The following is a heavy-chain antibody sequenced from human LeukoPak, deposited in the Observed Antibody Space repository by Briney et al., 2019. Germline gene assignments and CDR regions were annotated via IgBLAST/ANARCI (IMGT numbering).Heavy chain of an antibody. J-gene: IGHJ4*02. CDR1: GIPFSSYS. CDR2: IKQDGSEK. CDR3: ARLSWVSTNDFDY. D-gene: IGHD6-13*01. V-gene: IGHV3-7*01. Sequence: TGGSLRLSCAASGIPFSSYSMNWVRQAPGKGLGWVANIKQDGSEKYYVDSVKGRFTISRDNAKSSLSLQMNNLRAEDTAVYYCARLSWVSTNDFDYWGQGTLVTVSS.